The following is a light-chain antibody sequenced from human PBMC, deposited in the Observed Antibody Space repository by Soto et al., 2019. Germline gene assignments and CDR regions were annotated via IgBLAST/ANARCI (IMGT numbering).Light chain of an antibody. Sequence: EIVMTQSPATLSVSPGERATLSCRARQSVSSNLAWYQQKPGQAPRLLIYGASTRATGIPARFSGSGSGTEFTLIISSLQSEDFAVYYCQQYNTWPPWTFGQGTKVDIX. V-gene: IGKV3-15*01. CDR2: GAS. CDR3: QQYNTWPPWT. CDR1: QSVSSN. J-gene: IGKJ1*01.